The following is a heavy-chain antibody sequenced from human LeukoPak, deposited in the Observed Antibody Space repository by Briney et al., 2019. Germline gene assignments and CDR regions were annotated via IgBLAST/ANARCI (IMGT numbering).Heavy chain of an antibody. Sequence: SETLSLTCAVFGGSFSDYFWSWIRQAPGKGLEWIGEITHSGSTNYSPSLKSRVTISVDTSKNQFSLKLSSVTAADTAVYYCARASTGAYGYWGQGTLVTVSS. CDR3: ARASTGAYGY. CDR1: GGSFSDYF. J-gene: IGHJ4*02. D-gene: IGHD5/OR15-5a*01. V-gene: IGHV4-34*01. CDR2: ITHSGST.